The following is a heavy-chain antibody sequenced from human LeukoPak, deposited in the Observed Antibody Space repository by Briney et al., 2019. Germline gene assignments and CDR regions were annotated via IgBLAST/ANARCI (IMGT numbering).Heavy chain of an antibody. CDR3: VQDWAWGAFGY. CDR2: ISGSGGST. CDR1: GFTFSSYA. J-gene: IGHJ4*02. V-gene: IGHV3-23*01. Sequence: GGSLRLSCAASGFTFSSYAMSWVRQAPGKGLEWVSTISGSGGSTYYADSVKGRFTIYRDNSKNTLYLQMNRLGAEDTAIYYCVQDWAWGAFGYWGQGTLVTVSS. D-gene: IGHD7-27*01.